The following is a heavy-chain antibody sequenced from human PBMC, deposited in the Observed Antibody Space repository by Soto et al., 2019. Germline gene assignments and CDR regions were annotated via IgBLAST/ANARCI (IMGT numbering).Heavy chain of an antibody. J-gene: IGHJ5*02. CDR3: AKDGPPSGYCSSTSCRGNWFDP. CDR2: ISYDGSNK. D-gene: IGHD2-2*01. V-gene: IGHV3-30*18. CDR1: GFTFSSYG. Sequence: GGSLRLSCAASGFTFSSYGMHWVRQAPGKGLEWVAVISYDGSNKYYADSVKGRFTISRDNSKNTLYLQMNSLRAEDTAVYYCAKDGPPSGYCSSTSCRGNWFDPWGQGTLVTVSS.